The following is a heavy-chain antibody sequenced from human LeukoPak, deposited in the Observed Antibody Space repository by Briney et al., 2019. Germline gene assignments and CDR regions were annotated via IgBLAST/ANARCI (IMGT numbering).Heavy chain of an antibody. D-gene: IGHD3-3*01. Sequence: SETLSLTCTVSGGSISSYYWSWIRQPPGRGLEWIGYIYYSGSTNYNPSLKSRVTISVDTSKKQFSLKLSSVTAADTAVYYCARSSGGLDYWGQGTLVTVSS. J-gene: IGHJ4*02. CDR3: ARSSGGLDY. CDR2: IYYSGST. V-gene: IGHV4-59*08. CDR1: GGSISSYY.